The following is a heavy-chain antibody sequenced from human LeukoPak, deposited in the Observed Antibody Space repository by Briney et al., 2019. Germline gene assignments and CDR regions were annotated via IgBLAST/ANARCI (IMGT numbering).Heavy chain of an antibody. CDR3: ARDLFGIAAAGGDY. D-gene: IGHD6-13*01. CDR1: GFTFSSYS. J-gene: IGHJ4*02. CDR2: ISSSSTI. Sequence: PGGSLRLSCAASGFTFSSYSMNWVRQAPGKGLEWVSYISSSSTIYYADSVKGRFTISRDNAKNSLYLQMNSLRAEDTAVYYCARDLFGIAAAGGDYWGQGTLVTVSS. V-gene: IGHV3-48*01.